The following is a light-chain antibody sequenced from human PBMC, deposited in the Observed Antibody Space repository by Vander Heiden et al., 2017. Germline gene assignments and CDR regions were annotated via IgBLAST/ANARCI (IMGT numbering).Light chain of an antibody. CDR2: KAS. J-gene: IGKJ1*01. CDR1: ESISGW. CDR3: QQYNAFWT. Sequence: DIQMTQSPSTLSASVGDRVTITCRARESISGWLAWYQQKPGKAPKILIYKASTLESGVPSRFSGSGSGTEFTLTITGLQPDDFATYYCQQYNAFWTFGQGTKVEIK. V-gene: IGKV1-5*03.